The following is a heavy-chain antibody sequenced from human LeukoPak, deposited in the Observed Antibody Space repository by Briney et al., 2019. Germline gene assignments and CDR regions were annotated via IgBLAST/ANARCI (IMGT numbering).Heavy chain of an antibody. CDR1: GGSFSGYY. V-gene: IGHV4-34*01. CDR3: ARGLFYASSGPYFDY. D-gene: IGHD3-22*01. J-gene: IGHJ4*02. Sequence: PSETLSLTCAVYGGSFSGYYWSWIRQPPGKGLEWIGEINHSGSTNYNPSLKSRVTISVDTSKNQFSLKLSSVTAADTAVYYCARGLFYASSGPYFDYWGQGTLVTVSS. CDR2: INHSGST.